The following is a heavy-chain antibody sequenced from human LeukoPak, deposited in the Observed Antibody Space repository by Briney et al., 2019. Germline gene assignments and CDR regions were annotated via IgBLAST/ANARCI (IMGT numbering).Heavy chain of an antibody. CDR2: IYPGDSDT. Sequence: GESLKISCKGSGYIFTTYWIGWVRQVPGKGLEWMGLIYPGDSDTRESPSFQGLVTMSADRSVTTAYLQWSSLKSSDTAMYYCARLVGGVAGMGDYFDSWGQGTLVTVSS. D-gene: IGHD6-19*01. V-gene: IGHV5-51*01. CDR1: GYIFTTYW. J-gene: IGHJ4*02. CDR3: ARLVGGVAGMGDYFDS.